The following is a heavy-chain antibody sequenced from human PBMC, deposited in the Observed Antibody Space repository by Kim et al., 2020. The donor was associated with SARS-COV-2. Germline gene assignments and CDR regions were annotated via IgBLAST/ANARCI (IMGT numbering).Heavy chain of an antibody. V-gene: IGHV3-21*04. CDR3: ARVLTSGWSYFDY. J-gene: IGHJ4*02. D-gene: IGHD6-19*01. Sequence: YADSLKSRFTISRDTARASLYLQMNSLRAEDTAVYYCARVLTSGWSYFDYWGQGTLVTVSS.